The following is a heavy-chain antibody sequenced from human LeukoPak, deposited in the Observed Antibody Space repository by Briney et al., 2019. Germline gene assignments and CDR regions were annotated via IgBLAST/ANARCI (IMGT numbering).Heavy chain of an antibody. CDR1: GFTFRNYG. J-gene: IGHJ6*02. Sequence: GGSLRLSWAASGFTFRNYGMHSVRQAPGKGLEWVAAISYDGNKKFHADCGEGRFTISRDNSKNTLYLQMNSLRAEDTAVYYCAKPFYDYYYDMDVWGQGTTVTVSS. CDR3: AKPFYDYYYDMDV. CDR2: ISYDGNKK. V-gene: IGHV3-30*18.